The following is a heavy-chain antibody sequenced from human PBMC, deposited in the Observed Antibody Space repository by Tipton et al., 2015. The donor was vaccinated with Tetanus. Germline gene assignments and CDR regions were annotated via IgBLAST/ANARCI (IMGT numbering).Heavy chain of an antibody. CDR1: NGSISSGGYY. D-gene: IGHD3-3*01. CDR3: ARVRAVLRRTLSGLYWLDR. Sequence: TLSLTCSVSNGSISSGGYYWSWIRQYPGKGLEWIGLLSHTRVTYYNPTLQSRVAISVDTSKNQFSLEAASVTVSATAVYYCARVRAVLRRTLSGLYWLDRGGQGILVTVSA. V-gene: IGHV4-31*03. CDR2: LSHTRVT. J-gene: IGHJ5*02.